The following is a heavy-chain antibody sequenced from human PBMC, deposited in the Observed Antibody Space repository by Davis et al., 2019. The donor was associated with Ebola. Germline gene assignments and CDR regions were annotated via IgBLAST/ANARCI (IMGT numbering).Heavy chain of an antibody. CDR3: ARALMVQGSGGVCFEL. CDR2: ARNKAKSYTK. Sequence: GESLKISCAASGFTFSDHYIDWVRQAPGKGLEWVGRARNKAKSYTKEYAASVKGRFTLSSDDPNNPVYLQMNSLKSEATAVYYCARALMVQGSGGVCFELWGQGTLVTVSS. J-gene: IGHJ4*02. V-gene: IGHV3-72*01. CDR1: GFTFSDHY. D-gene: IGHD3-10*01.